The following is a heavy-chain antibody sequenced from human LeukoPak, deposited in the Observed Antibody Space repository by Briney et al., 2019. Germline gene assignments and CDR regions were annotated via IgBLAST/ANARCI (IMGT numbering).Heavy chain of an antibody. Sequence: ASVKVSCKASGHTFTSYGISWVRQAPGQGREGMGWISAYNGNTNYAQKLQGRVTMTTDTSTSTAYMELRSLRSDDTAVYYCARDGWVEMATITYPFDYWGQGTLVTVSS. CDR3: ARDGWVEMATITYPFDY. V-gene: IGHV1-18*01. CDR1: GHTFTSYG. D-gene: IGHD5-24*01. CDR2: ISAYNGNT. J-gene: IGHJ4*02.